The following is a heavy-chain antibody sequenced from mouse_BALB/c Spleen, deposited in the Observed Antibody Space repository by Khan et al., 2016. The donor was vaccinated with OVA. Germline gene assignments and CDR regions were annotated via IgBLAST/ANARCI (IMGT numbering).Heavy chain of an antibody. V-gene: IGHV9-3*02. CDR2: INTNTGEP. J-gene: IGHJ3*01. D-gene: IGHD1-1*01. Sequence: QIQLVQSGPELKKPGETVKISCKASGYTFTNYGINWVKQAPGKGLKWMGWINTNTGEPTYAEEFKGRFAFSLETSASTAYLQLNNRKNEETAAYFCARGNYYGSNSWFAYWGQGTLVTVSA. CDR1: GYTFTNYG. CDR3: ARGNYYGSNSWFAY.